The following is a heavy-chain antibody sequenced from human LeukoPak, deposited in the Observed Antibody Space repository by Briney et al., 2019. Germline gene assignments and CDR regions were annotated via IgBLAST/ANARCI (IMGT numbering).Heavy chain of an antibody. CDR3: ARWKDYSYGMDV. D-gene: IGHD1-1*01. Sequence: GGSLRLSCAASEFTFSDYYMSWIRQAPGKGLEWVSYISSSGTTIYYADSVKGRFTISRDNAKNSLYLQMNSMRAEDTAVYYCARWKDYSYGMDVWGQGTTVTVSS. V-gene: IGHV3-11*01. CDR2: ISSSGTTI. J-gene: IGHJ6*02. CDR1: EFTFSDYY.